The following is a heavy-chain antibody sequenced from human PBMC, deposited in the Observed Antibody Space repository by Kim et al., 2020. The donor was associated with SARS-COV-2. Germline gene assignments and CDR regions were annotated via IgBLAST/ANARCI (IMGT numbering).Heavy chain of an antibody. Sequence: RFTISRDNSKNTLYLQVNSLRAEDTAVYYCARVKSYYDILTGYSPNYFDYWGQGTLVTVSS. D-gene: IGHD3-9*01. V-gene: IGHV3-66*01. CDR3: ARVKSYYDILTGYSPNYFDY. J-gene: IGHJ4*02.